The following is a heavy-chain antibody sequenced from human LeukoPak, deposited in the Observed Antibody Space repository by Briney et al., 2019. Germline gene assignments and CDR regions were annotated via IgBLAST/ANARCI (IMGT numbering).Heavy chain of an antibody. CDR3: ARVFPSSCPDY. Sequence: PGGSLRLSCAASGFTFSSYWMSWVRQAPGKGLEWVSSISSSSSSYIYYADSVKGRFTISRDNAKNSLYLQMNSLRAEDTAVYYCARVFPSSCPDYWGQGTLVTVSS. V-gene: IGHV3-21*01. CDR2: ISSSSSSYI. D-gene: IGHD2-2*01. CDR1: GFTFSSYW. J-gene: IGHJ4*02.